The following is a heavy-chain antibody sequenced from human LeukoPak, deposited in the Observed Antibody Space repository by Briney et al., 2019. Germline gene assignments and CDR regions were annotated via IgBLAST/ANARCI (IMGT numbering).Heavy chain of an antibody. J-gene: IGHJ4*02. CDR2: ISGSDGST. V-gene: IGHV3-23*01. D-gene: IGHD3-16*01. CDR1: GFTFSSYG. Sequence: GGSLRLSCAASGFTFSSYGMSWVRQAPGKGLEWVSAISGSDGSTYYEDSVTGRFTISKDNAKITLYLQMNSLRAEDTSVYYCARLTGGSFDYWGQGTLVTVSS. CDR3: ARLTGGSFDY.